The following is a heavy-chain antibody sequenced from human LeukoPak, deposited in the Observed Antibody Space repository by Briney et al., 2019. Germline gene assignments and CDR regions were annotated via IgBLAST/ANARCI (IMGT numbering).Heavy chain of an antibody. CDR3: ARGGLRGYSYGQRFDY. D-gene: IGHD5-18*01. CDR1: GDSISSYY. V-gene: IGHV4-59*01. J-gene: IGHJ4*02. Sequence: SETLSLTCNVSGDSISSYYWSWIRRPPGKGLDWNGYIYYSGSTNYNPSLKSRVTISVDTSKNQFSLKLSSVTAADTAVYYCARGGLRGYSYGQRFDYWGQGILVTVSS. CDR2: IYYSGST.